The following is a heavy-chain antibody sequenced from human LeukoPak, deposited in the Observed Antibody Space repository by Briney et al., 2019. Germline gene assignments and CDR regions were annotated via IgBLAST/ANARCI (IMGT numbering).Heavy chain of an antibody. CDR1: GFTFSRNG. CDR2: ISASGGST. J-gene: IGHJ4*02. CDR3: ANMRESPGNYYSPSDY. Sequence: GGSLRLSCTASGFTFSRNGMSWVRQAPGRGLEWVSVISASGGSTYYADSVKGRFTISRDNSKNTLFLEMNILRAEDTAVYYCANMRESPGNYYSPSDYWGQGTLVTVSS. V-gene: IGHV3-23*01. D-gene: IGHD3-10*01.